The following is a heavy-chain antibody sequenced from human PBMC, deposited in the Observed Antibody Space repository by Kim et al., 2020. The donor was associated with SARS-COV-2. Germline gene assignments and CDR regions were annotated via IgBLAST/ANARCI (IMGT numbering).Heavy chain of an antibody. J-gene: IGHJ4*02. D-gene: IGHD6-6*01. CDR2: IYYSGST. V-gene: IGHV4-39*01. CDR1: GGSISSSSYY. Sequence: SETLSLTCTVSGGSISSSSYYWGWIRQPPGKGLEWIGSIYYSGSTYYNPSLKSRVTISVDTSKNQFSLKLSSVTAADTAVYYCARGIAARPVDYWGQGTLVTVSS. CDR3: ARGIAARPVDY.